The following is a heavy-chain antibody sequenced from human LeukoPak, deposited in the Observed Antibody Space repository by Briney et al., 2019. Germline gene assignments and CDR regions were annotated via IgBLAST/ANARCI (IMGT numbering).Heavy chain of an antibody. J-gene: IGHJ4*02. CDR1: GFTFSSYE. Sequence: GGSLRLSCAASGFTFSSYEMNWVRQAPGKGLEWVSYISSSGSTIYYADSVRGRFTISRDNAKNSLYLQMNSLRAEDTAVYYCARDVCSGGSCYGYWGQGTLVTVSS. CDR3: ARDVCSGGSCYGY. CDR2: ISSSGSTI. V-gene: IGHV3-48*03. D-gene: IGHD2-15*01.